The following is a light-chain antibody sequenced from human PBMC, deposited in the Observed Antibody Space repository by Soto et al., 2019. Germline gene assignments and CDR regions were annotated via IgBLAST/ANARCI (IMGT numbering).Light chain of an antibody. CDR1: QSVSSN. J-gene: IGKJ1*01. CDR3: QQYGSSERT. V-gene: IGKV3-20*01. Sequence: EIVLTQSAVALSLSPGERATLSCRASQSVSSNLAWYQQKPGQAPRLLIYGASSRATGIPDRFSGSGSGTDFTLTISRLEPEGFAVYYCQQYGSSERTFGQGTKVDIK. CDR2: GAS.